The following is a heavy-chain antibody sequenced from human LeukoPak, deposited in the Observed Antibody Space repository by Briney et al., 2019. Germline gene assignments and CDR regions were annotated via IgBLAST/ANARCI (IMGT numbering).Heavy chain of an antibody. CDR3: ARDGPTSVL. Sequence: PSETLSLTCTVSGASISSGGYYWSWIRQQPGTGLEWIGXXHXXXXXXXXTSXXXXXXTXXXTSKNQFSLKLSSVTAADTAVYYCARDGPTSVLWGQGTLVTVSS. CDR1: GASISSGGYY. CDR2: XHXXXXX. J-gene: IGHJ4*02. D-gene: IGHD1-1*01. V-gene: IGHV4-31*01.